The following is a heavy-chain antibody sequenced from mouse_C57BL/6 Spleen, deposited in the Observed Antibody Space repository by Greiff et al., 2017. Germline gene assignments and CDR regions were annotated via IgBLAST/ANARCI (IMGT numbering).Heavy chain of an antibody. V-gene: IGHV14-1*01. CDR2: IDPEDGDT. J-gene: IGHJ3*01. CDR1: GFNIKDYY. D-gene: IGHD2-2*01. CDR3: TTGGYDDGTWFAY. Sequence: EVQLQQSGAELVRPGASVKLSCTASGFNIKDYYMHWVKQRPEQGLEWIGRIDPEDGDTEYAPKFQGKATMTADTSSNTAYLQLSSLTSEDTAVYYCTTGGYDDGTWFAYWGQGTLVTVSA.